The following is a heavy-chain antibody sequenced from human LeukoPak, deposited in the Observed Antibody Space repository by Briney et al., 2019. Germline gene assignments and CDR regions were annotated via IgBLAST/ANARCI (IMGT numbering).Heavy chain of an antibody. D-gene: IGHD5-24*01. Sequence: SETLSLTCTVSGGSITGYYWTWIRQPAGKGLEWIGRIYSGGSTNYNPPLRSRVTMSVDTSKNQFSLKLSSVTAADTAVYYCATGRDADSARGYYDMDVWGQGTTVTVSS. V-gene: IGHV4-4*07. CDR1: GGSITGYY. CDR3: ATGRDADSARGYYDMDV. J-gene: IGHJ6*02. CDR2: IYSGGST.